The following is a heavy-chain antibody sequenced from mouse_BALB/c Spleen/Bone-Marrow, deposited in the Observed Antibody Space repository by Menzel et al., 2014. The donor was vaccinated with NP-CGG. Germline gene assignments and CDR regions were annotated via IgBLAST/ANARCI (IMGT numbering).Heavy chain of an antibody. CDR3: TSPTARACLDY. CDR2: IDPSDSYT. D-gene: IGHD3-2*01. Sequence: VQLQESGAALVKPGASVKMSCKASGYTFNSYWMHWVKQRPGQGLEWVGVIDPSDSYTSYHQKFKGKATLTVDTSSSTAYMQHSSLTAEDPAVYYCTSPTARACLDYWGQCTTLTVSS. J-gene: IGHJ2*01. V-gene: IGHV1S127*01. CDR1: GYTFNSYW.